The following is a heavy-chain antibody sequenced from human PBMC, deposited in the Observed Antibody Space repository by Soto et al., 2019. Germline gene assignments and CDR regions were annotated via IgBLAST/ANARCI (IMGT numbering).Heavy chain of an antibody. CDR3: AKDGPTYYGILTGYSVYGMDV. V-gene: IGHV3-23*01. J-gene: IGHJ6*02. Sequence: GGSLRLSCAASGFTFSSYAMSWVRQAPGQGLEWVSAISGSGGSTYYADSVKGRFTISRDNSKNTLYLQMNSLRAEDTAVYYCAKDGPTYYGILTGYSVYGMDVWGQGTTVTVSS. CDR2: ISGSGGST. CDR1: GFTFSSYA. D-gene: IGHD3-9*01.